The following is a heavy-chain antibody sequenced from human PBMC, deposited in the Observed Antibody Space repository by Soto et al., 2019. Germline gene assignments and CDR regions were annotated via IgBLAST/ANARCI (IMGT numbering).Heavy chain of an antibody. CDR3: GREDIGVIYYYGMDV. J-gene: IGHJ6*02. D-gene: IGHD2-15*01. CDR2: ISYDGSNK. V-gene: IGHV3-30-3*01. Sequence: QVQLVESGGGVVQPGRSLRLSCAASGFTFSSYTMHWVRQAPGKGLEWVAVISYDGSNKYYADSVKGRFTISRDNFKNTLYLQVNSLRAEDTAVYYCGREDIGVIYYYGMDVWGQGTTVTVSS. CDR1: GFTFSSYT.